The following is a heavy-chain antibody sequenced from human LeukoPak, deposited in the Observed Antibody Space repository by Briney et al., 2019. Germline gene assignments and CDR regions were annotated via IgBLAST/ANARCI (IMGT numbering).Heavy chain of an antibody. V-gene: IGHV1-18*01. CDR2: INAYSGDT. D-gene: IGHD1-26*01. J-gene: IGHJ6*02. CDR1: GYTFDNYG. CDR3: ASRYSNGMDV. Sequence: ASVKVSCKASGYTFDNYGITWVRQAPGQGLEWVGWINAYSGDTSYAQKLQGRVTMTTDTSTSTAYMELRSLRSDDTAVYYCASRYSNGMDVWGQGTTVTVSS.